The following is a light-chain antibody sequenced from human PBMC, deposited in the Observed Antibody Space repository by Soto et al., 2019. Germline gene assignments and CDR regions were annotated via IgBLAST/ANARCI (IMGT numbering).Light chain of an antibody. V-gene: IGLV3-21*02. CDR1: NIGSKS. J-gene: IGLJ2*01. CDR2: DES. Sequence: SYELTQPPSGSVAPGQTARITCGGNNIGSKSVHWYQQKPGQAPVLVVYDESDRPSGIPDRFSGSNSGNTATLTISRVEAGDEADYYCQVWDSSSDHNVVFGGGTKLTVL. CDR3: QVWDSSSDHNVV.